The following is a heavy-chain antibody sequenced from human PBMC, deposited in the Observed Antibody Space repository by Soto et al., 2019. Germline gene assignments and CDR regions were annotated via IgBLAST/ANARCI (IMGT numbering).Heavy chain of an antibody. CDR3: AKGLRVVPAAIDYYYYYMDV. J-gene: IGHJ6*03. CDR2: ISGSGGST. CDR1: GFTFSSYA. D-gene: IGHD2-2*02. V-gene: IGHV3-23*01. Sequence: PGGSLRLSCAASGFTFSSYAMSWVRQAPGKGLEWVSAISGSGGSTYYADSVKGRFTISRDNSKNTLYLQMNSLRAEDTAVYYCAKGLRVVPAAIDYYYYYMDVWGKGTTVTVSS.